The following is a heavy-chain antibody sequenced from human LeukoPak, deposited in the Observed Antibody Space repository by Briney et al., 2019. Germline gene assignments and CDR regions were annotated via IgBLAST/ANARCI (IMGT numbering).Heavy chain of an antibody. V-gene: IGHV1-24*01. CDR3: ATLTGYCSGGSCYDAFDI. CDR1: GYTLTELS. CDR2: FDPEDGET. D-gene: IGHD2-15*01. Sequence: GASVKVSCKVSGYTLTELSMHWVRQAPGKGLEWMGGFDPEDGETIYAQKFQGRVTMTEDTSTDTAYMELSSLRSEDTAVYYCATLTGYCSGGSCYDAFDIWGQGIMVTVSS. J-gene: IGHJ3*02.